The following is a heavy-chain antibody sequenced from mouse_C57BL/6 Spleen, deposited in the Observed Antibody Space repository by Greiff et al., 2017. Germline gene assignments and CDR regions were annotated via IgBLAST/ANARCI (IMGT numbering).Heavy chain of an antibody. J-gene: IGHJ1*03. CDR3: TSYYGSSYGWYFDV. CDR1: GFTFSSYA. CDR2: ISSGGDYI. V-gene: IGHV5-9-1*02. Sequence: EVQVVESGEGLVKPGGSLKLSCAASGFTFSSYAMSWVRQTPEKRLEWVAYISSGGDYIYYADTVKGRFTISRDNARNTLYLQMSSLKSEDTAMYYCTSYYGSSYGWYFDVWGTGTTVTVSS. D-gene: IGHD1-1*01.